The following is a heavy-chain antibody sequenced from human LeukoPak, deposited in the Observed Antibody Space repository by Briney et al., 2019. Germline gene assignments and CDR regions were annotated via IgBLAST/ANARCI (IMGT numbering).Heavy chain of an antibody. CDR3: ARVTESYGSGRRHNYYYYYMDV. V-gene: IGHV4-59*01. J-gene: IGHJ6*03. D-gene: IGHD3-10*01. CDR1: GGSISSYY. Sequence: SETLSLTCTVSGGSISSYYWSWIRQPPGKGLEWIGYIHYSVSTNYNPSLKSRVTISVDTSKNQFSLKLNSMTAADTAVYYCARVTESYGSGRRHNYYYYYMDVWGKGTTVTISS. CDR2: IHYSVST.